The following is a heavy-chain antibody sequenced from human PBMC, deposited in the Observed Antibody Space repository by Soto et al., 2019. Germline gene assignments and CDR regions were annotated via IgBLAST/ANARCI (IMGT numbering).Heavy chain of an antibody. J-gene: IGHJ4*02. D-gene: IGHD3-3*01. CDR1: GFTFDDYA. Sequence: GGSLRLSCAASGFTFDDYAMHWVRQAPGKGLEWVSGISWNSGSIGYADSVKGRFTISRDNAKNSLYLQMNSLRAEDTALYYCAKDKAPSGYDFWSDTFDYWGQGTLVTVSS. V-gene: IGHV3-9*01. CDR3: AKDKAPSGYDFWSDTFDY. CDR2: ISWNSGSI.